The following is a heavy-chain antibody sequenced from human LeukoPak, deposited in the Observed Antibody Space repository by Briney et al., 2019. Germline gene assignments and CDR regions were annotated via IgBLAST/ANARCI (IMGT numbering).Heavy chain of an antibody. CDR2: IKQDGSEK. CDR3: ARDSSSWYGGSFDFDY. V-gene: IGHV3-7*03. J-gene: IGHJ4*02. D-gene: IGHD6-13*01. Sequence: GGSLRLSCAASGFTFSSYWMSWVRQAPGKGLEWVANIKQDGSEKYYVDSVKGRFTISRDNAKNLLYLQMNSLRAEDTAVYYCARDSSSWYGGSFDFDYWGQGTLVTVSS. CDR1: GFTFSSYW.